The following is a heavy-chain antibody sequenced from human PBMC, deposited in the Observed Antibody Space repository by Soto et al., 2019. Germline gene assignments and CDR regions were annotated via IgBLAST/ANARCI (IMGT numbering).Heavy chain of an antibody. Sequence: SETLSLTCTVSGGSISSGGYYWSWIRQHPGKGLEWIGYIYYSGSTYYNPSLKSRVTISVDTSKNQFSLKLSSVTAADTAVYYCARDRSTVRAGDYFDYWGQGTLVTVSS. D-gene: IGHD4-4*01. CDR3: ARDRSTVRAGDYFDY. V-gene: IGHV4-31*03. CDR2: IYYSGST. CDR1: GGSISSGGYY. J-gene: IGHJ4*02.